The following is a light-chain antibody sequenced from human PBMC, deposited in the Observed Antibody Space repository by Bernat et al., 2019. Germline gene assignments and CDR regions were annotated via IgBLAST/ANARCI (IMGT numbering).Light chain of an antibody. CDR1: SGHNSYT. CDR3: QTWGAGIRVV. V-gene: IGLV4-69*01. J-gene: IGLJ2*01. Sequence: VLTQSPSASASLGASVKLTCTLSSGHNSYTIAWYQQQPQKGPRFLMKRNSDGSHTKGDGIPDRFLGSSSGAERYLTISSLQSEDEADYYCQTWGAGIRVVFGGGTKLTVL. CDR2: RNSDGSH.